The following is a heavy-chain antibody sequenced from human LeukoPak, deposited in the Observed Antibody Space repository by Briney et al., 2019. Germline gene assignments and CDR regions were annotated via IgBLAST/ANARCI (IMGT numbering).Heavy chain of an antibody. J-gene: IGHJ4*02. Sequence: PGGSLRLSCAASGFTVSSDEMNWVRQARGKGLEWVSYISSSGSTIYYADSVKGRFTISRDNAKNSLYLQMNSLRAEDTAVYYCAREGGEWELLRTFDYWGQGTLVTVSS. CDR3: AREGGEWELLRTFDY. V-gene: IGHV3-48*03. CDR1: GFTVSSDE. D-gene: IGHD1-26*01. CDR2: ISSSGSTI.